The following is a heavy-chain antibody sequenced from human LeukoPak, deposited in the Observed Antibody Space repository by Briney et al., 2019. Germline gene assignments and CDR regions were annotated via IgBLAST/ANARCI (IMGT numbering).Heavy chain of an antibody. CDR2: ITSSGSTI. CDR1: GFTFSSFA. J-gene: IGHJ4*02. D-gene: IGHD2-2*01. Sequence: GGSLRLSCAASGFTFSSFAMTWVRQAPGKGLEWVSSITSSGSTIYYADSVKGRFTISRDNAKNSLYLQMNSLRAEDTAVYFCARLGYCSTSSCQTWGQGTLVTVST. CDR3: ARLGYCSTSSCQT. V-gene: IGHV3-48*03.